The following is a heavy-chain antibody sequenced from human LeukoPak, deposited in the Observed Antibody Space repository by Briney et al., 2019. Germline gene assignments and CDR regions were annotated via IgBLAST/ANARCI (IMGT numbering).Heavy chain of an antibody. CDR1: GFTFGDYP. J-gene: IGHJ5*02. CDR2: INHSGST. V-gene: IGHV4-34*08. CDR3: ATYYYGSGSYYNWFDP. D-gene: IGHD3-10*01. Sequence: GSLRLSCTASGFTFGDYPMTWFRQPPGKGLEWIGEINHSGSTNYNPSLKSRVTISVDTSKNQFSLKLSSVTAADTAVYYCATYYYGSGSYYNWFDPWGQGTLVTVSS.